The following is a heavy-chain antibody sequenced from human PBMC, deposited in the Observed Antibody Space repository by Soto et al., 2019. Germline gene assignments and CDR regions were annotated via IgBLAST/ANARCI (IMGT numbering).Heavy chain of an antibody. V-gene: IGHV3-9*01. D-gene: IGHD4-17*01. CDR1: GFTFDDYA. CDR2: ISWNSGSI. CDR3: ARVPTVTTRVGWFDP. Sequence: GGSLRLSCAASGFTFDDYAMHWVRQAPGKGLEWVSGISWNSGSIGYADSVKGRFTISRDNAKNQFSLKLSSVTAADTAVYYCARVPTVTTRVGWFDPWGQGTLVTVSS. J-gene: IGHJ5*02.